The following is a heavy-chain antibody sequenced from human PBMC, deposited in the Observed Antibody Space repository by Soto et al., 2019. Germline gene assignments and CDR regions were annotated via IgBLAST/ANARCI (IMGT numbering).Heavy chain of an antibody. CDR1: GFTFDDYA. D-gene: IGHD2-2*01. V-gene: IGHV3-9*01. Sequence: PGGSLRLSCAASGFTFDDYAMHWVRQAPGKGLEWVSGISWNSGSIGYADSVKGRFTISRDNAKNSLYLQMNSLRAEDTALYYCAKDRGGHIVVVPAAFYDAFDIWGQGTMVTVSS. CDR2: ISWNSGSI. CDR3: AKDRGGHIVVVPAAFYDAFDI. J-gene: IGHJ3*02.